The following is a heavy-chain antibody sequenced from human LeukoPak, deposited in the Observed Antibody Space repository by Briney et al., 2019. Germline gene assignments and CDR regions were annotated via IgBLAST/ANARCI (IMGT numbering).Heavy chain of an antibody. Sequence: GGSLRLSCAASGFTFSSYGMHWVRQAPGKGLEWVAVISYDGSNKYYADSVKGRFTISRDNSKNTLYLQMNSLRAEDTAVYYCASSRYYYDSSAYYPDYWGQGTLVTVSS. D-gene: IGHD3-22*01. CDR3: ASSRYYYDSSAYYPDY. V-gene: IGHV3-30*03. J-gene: IGHJ4*02. CDR1: GFTFSSYG. CDR2: ISYDGSNK.